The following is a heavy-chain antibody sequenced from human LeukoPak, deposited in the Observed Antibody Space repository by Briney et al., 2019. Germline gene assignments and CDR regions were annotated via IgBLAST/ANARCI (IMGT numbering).Heavy chain of an antibody. J-gene: IGHJ5*02. V-gene: IGHV4-39*07. CDR3: ARSPQGTATTANWLDP. D-gene: IGHD4-17*01. CDR2: IFYSGST. CDR1: GGSISTSNYY. Sequence: SETPSLTCTVSGGSISTSNYYWGWIRQPPGKGLEWIGNIFYSGSTYYSPSLRSRVTISLDTSKNQFSLNLISVTAADTAVYYCARSPQGTATTANWLDPWGQGTLVTVSS.